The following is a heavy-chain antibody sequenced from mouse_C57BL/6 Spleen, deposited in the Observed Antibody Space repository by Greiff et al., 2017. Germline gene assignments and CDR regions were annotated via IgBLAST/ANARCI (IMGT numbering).Heavy chain of an antibody. Sequence: VQLQQPGAELVRPGSSVKLSCKASGYTFTSSWMDWVKQRPGQGLEWIGNIYPSDSETPYNQKFKDKATLTVDKSSSTAYMQLSSLTSEDSAVYYCARSYYYGSSYYAMDYWGQGTSVTVSS. D-gene: IGHD1-1*01. CDR2: IYPSDSET. CDR3: ARSYYYGSSYYAMDY. J-gene: IGHJ4*01. CDR1: GYTFTSSW. V-gene: IGHV1-61*01.